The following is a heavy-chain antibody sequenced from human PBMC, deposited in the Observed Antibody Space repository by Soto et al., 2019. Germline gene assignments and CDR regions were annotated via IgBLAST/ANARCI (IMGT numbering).Heavy chain of an antibody. J-gene: IGHJ6*02. CDR2: IIPVFGTA. D-gene: IGHD4-17*01. CDR3: ARGDATKIVVTTYYAMDV. CDR1: GGSLSNYG. V-gene: IGHV1-69*12. Sequence: QVQLVQSGAEVKKPGSSVKLSCKASGGSLSNYGISWVRQAPGQGLEWMGGIIPVFGTANYAQKFQGRVTITAXEXTXIXYMDVTSLRSEDTAVYYCARGDATKIVVTTYYAMDVWGQGTTVTVSS.